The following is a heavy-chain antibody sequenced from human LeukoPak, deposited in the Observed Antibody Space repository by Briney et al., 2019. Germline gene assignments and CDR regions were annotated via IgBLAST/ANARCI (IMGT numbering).Heavy chain of an antibody. Sequence: GGSLRLSCAASGFSFSSYAMHWVRQAPGKGLEYVSAISSNGDSTYYANSVKGRFTISRDNSKNTLYLQMGSLRAEDMAVYYCARARDGYNYFWFDPWGQGTLVTVSS. D-gene: IGHD5-24*01. CDR1: GFSFSSYA. CDR2: ISSNGDST. J-gene: IGHJ5*02. V-gene: IGHV3-64*01. CDR3: ARARDGYNYFWFDP.